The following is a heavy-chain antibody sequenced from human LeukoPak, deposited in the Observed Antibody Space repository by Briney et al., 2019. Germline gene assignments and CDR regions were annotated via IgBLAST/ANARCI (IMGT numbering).Heavy chain of an antibody. D-gene: IGHD3-16*02. CDR2: ISGSGGST. CDR3: AKASDYVWGSYR. CDR1: GFTFDDYA. Sequence: HSGGSLRLSCAASGFTFDDYAMHWVRQAPGKGLEWVSAISGSGGSTYYADSVKGRYTISRDNSENTLYLQMNSLRAEDTAVYYCAKASDYVWGSYRWGQGTLVTVSS. V-gene: IGHV3-23*01. J-gene: IGHJ4*02.